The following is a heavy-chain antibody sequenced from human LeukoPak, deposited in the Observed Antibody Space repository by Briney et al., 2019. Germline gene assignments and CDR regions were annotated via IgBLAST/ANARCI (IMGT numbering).Heavy chain of an antibody. J-gene: IGHJ4*01. CDR2: IGIISGNT. D-gene: IGHD5-12*01. CDR3: ARDHRYAFDN. Sequence: AGGSLRLSCAASGFNFIDYSMNCVRQAPGKGLEWISYIGIISGNTKYAESVKGRFTISRDKARNSLYLQMNSLRVGDTAVYYCARDHRYAFDNWGHGTLVTVSS. CDR1: GFNFIDYS. V-gene: IGHV3-48*01.